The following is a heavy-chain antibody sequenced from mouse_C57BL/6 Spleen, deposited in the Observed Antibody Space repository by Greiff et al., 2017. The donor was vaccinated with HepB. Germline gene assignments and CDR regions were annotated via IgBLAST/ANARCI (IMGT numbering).Heavy chain of an antibody. CDR1: GFTFSSYT. J-gene: IGHJ2*01. V-gene: IGHV5-9*01. Sequence: EVNLVESGGGLVKPGGSLKLSCAASGFTFSSYTMSWVRQTPEKRLEWVATISGGGGNTYYPDSVKGRFTISRDNAKNTLYLQMSSLRSEDTALYYCARQGYYGNPDYWGQGTTLTVSS. D-gene: IGHD2-1*01. CDR2: ISGGGGNT. CDR3: ARQGYYGNPDY.